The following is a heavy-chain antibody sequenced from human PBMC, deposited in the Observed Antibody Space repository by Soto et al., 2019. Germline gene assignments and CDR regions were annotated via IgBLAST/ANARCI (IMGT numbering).Heavy chain of an antibody. Sequence: GGSLRLSCAASGFTFSSYAMSWVRQAPGKGLEWVSAISGSGGSTYYADSVKGRFTISRDNSKNTLYLQMNSLRAEDTAVYYCASPSKGGSGYEYYYYYGMDVWGQGTTVTVSS. V-gene: IGHV3-23*01. CDR1: GFTFSSYA. J-gene: IGHJ6*02. D-gene: IGHD5-12*01. CDR3: ASPSKGGSGYEYYYYYGMDV. CDR2: ISGSGGST.